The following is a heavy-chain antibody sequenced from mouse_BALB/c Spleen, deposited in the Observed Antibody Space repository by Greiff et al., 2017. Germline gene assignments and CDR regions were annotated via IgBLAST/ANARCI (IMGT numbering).Heavy chain of an antibody. D-gene: IGHD2-14*01. J-gene: IGHJ1*01. CDR1: GFTFSDYY. CDR3: ARDSYRYDEYFDV. CDR2: ISDGGSYT. Sequence: EVKLVESGGGLVKPGGSLKLSCAASGFTFSDYYMYWVRQTPEKRLEWVATISDGGSYTYYPDSVKGRFTISRDNAKNNLYLQMSSLKSEDTAMYYCARDSYRYDEYFDVWGAGTTVTVSS. V-gene: IGHV5-4*02.